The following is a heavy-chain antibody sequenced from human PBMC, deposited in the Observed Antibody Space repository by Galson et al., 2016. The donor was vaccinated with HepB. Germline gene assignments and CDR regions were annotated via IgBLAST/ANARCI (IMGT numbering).Heavy chain of an antibody. J-gene: IGHJ6*02. CDR2: ISPSGWSS. V-gene: IGHV3-23*01. CDR3: ARVMVDYHYWSNKPKHYYSGMDV. Sequence: SLRLSCAASGFTFGSYAMTWVRQAPGKGLTWVSSISPSGWSSHNADSVKGRFTTSRDNSKFTLYLQMNSLRAEDTAVYYCARVMVDYHYWSNKPKHYYSGMDVWGQGTTVTVSS. D-gene: IGHD3-3*01. CDR1: GFTFGSYA.